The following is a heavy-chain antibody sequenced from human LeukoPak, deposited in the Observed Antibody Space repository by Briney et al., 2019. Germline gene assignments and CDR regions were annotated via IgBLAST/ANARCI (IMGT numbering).Heavy chain of an antibody. J-gene: IGHJ4*02. CDR3: ARNLPETGYFTD. Sequence: ASVKVSCKASGYTFTSLDINWVRQATGQGLEWLGWMNPNSGNTGYAQKFQGRVTLTRDTSTSTASLELTSLTSDDTAVYYCARNLPETGYFTDWGQGTLVTVSS. D-gene: IGHD3/OR15-3a*01. CDR2: MNPNSGNT. CDR1: GYTFTSLD. V-gene: IGHV1-8*01.